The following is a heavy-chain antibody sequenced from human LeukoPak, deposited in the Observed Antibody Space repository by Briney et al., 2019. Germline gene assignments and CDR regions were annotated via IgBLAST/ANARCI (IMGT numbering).Heavy chain of an antibody. CDR1: GGTFSSYA. V-gene: IGHV1-69*13. Sequence: SVKVSCKASGGTFSSYAISWVRQAPGQGLEWMGGIIPIFGTANYAQKFQGRVTITADESTSTAYMGLSSLRSEDTAVYYCARGRWSYHPFDAFDIWGQGTMVTVSS. D-gene: IGHD1-26*01. J-gene: IGHJ3*02. CDR2: IIPIFGTA. CDR3: ARGRWSYHPFDAFDI.